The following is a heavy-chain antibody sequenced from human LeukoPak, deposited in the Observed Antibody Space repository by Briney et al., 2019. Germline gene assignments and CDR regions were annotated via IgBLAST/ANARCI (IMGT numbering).Heavy chain of an antibody. Sequence: ASVKVSCKASGYTLTNYAMNWVRQAPGQGLEWVGRINTNTGNPTYAQGFTGRFVFSLDTSVSTAYLQISSLKAEDTAVYYCARDLSGAAGHFDFWGQGTLVTVSS. J-gene: IGHJ4*02. D-gene: IGHD6-13*01. CDR2: INTNTGNP. CDR1: GYTLTNYA. V-gene: IGHV7-4-1*02. CDR3: ARDLSGAAGHFDF.